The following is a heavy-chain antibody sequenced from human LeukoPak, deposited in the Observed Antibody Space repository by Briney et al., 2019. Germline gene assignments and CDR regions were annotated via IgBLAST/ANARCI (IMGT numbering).Heavy chain of an antibody. D-gene: IGHD3-22*01. CDR2: ISAYNGNT. Sequence: GASVRVSCKASGYTFTSYGISWVRQAPGQGLEWMGWISAYNGNTNYAQKLQGRVTMTTDTSTSTAYMELRSLRSDDTAVYYCAGGSTYYESSGQVPFDYWGQGTLVTVSS. CDR3: AGGSTYYESSGQVPFDY. V-gene: IGHV1-18*01. J-gene: IGHJ4*02. CDR1: GYTFTSYG.